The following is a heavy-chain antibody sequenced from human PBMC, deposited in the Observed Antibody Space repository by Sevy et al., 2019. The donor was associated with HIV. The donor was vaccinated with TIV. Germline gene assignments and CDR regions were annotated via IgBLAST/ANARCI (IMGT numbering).Heavy chain of an antibody. CDR1: GYSISSGYY. V-gene: IGHV4-38-2*02. J-gene: IGHJ3*02. CDR2: IYHSGST. Sequence: SETLSLTCAVSGYSISSGYYWGWIRQPPGKGLEWIGSIYHSGSTYYNPSLKSRVTISVDTSKNQFSLKLSSVTAADTAVYDCARERGVTMIVVVTDAFDIWGQGTMVTVSS. CDR3: ARERGVTMIVVVTDAFDI. D-gene: IGHD3-22*01.